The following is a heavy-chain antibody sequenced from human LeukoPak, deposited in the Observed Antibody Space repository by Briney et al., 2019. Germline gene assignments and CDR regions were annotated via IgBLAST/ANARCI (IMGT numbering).Heavy chain of an antibody. J-gene: IGHJ4*02. V-gene: IGHV3-7*01. CDR2: INQAGSDI. Sequence: GGSLRLSCEVSGSSFSSYWMNWVRQAPGKGLEWVANINQAGSDIYYVDSVKGRFTISRDNARNSLYLQMNSLRAEDTAVYYCGRGDPDYWGQGTLVTVSS. CDR1: GSSFSSYW. CDR3: GRGDPDY.